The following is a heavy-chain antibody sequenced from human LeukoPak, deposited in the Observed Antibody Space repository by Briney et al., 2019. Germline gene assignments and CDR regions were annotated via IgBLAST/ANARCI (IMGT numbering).Heavy chain of an antibody. V-gene: IGHV1-18*01. D-gene: IGHD1-20*01. J-gene: IGHJ4*02. CDR1: GYTFTRYS. CDR3: ARDITGGEDY. CDR2: IGGCNGDT. Sequence: GASVKVSCKASGYTFTRYSITWFRQAPGQGLEWMGWIGGCNGDTKYPQKFQDRVTVTTDTSSTTVYMELRSLRSDDTAVYYCARDITGGEDYWGQGTLVTVSS.